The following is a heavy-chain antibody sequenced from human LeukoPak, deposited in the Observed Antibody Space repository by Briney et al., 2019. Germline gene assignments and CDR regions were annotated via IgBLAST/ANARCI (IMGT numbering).Heavy chain of an antibody. V-gene: IGHV3-53*01. CDR3: ARVEGYYDSSGYFDAFDI. J-gene: IGHJ3*02. CDR2: IYSGGST. CDR1: GFTVSTNY. Sequence: GGSLRLSCAASGFTVSTNYMSWVRQTPGKGLEWVSVIYSGGSTYYADSVKGRFTISRDNSKNTLYLQMNSLRAEDTAVYYCARVEGYYDSSGYFDAFDIWGQGTMVTVSS. D-gene: IGHD3-22*01.